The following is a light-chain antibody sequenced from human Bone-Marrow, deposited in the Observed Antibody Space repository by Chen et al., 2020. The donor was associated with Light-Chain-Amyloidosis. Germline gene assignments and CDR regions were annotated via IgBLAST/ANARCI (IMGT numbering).Light chain of an antibody. J-gene: IGLJ1*01. CDR2: DVS. V-gene: IGLV2-14*03. CDR3: SSYTSTVPYV. Sequence: QSALTQPASVSGSPGQSITISCTGTSRDVGRYNYVSWYQQHPGKVPKLIIHDVSDRPSGVSDRFSGSKSGNTASLTISGLQAEDEADYYCSSYTSTVPYVFGTGTRLTVL. CDR1: SRDVGRYNY.